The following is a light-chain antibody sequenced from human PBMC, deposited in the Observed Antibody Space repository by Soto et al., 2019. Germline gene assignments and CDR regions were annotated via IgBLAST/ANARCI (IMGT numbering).Light chain of an antibody. V-gene: IGKV4-1*01. Sequence: DIVMTQSPDSLAVSLGERATINCKSSQSVLYTSNNKNYLAWYQQKPGQPPKLLIYWASTRESGVPDRFSGSGSGTDFSLTISSLQAEDVAVYYCQQYYSLPFTFGGGTKVEI. CDR2: WAS. J-gene: IGKJ4*01. CDR1: QSVLYTSNNKNY. CDR3: QQYYSLPFT.